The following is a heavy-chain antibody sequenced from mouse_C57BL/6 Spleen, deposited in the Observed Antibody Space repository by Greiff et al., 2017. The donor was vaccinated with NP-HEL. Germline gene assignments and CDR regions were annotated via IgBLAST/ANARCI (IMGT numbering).Heavy chain of an antibody. D-gene: IGHD1-1*01. J-gene: IGHJ1*03. V-gene: IGHV1-19*01. Sequence: DVQLQESGPVLVKPGASVKMSCKASGYTFTDYYMNWVKQSHGKSLEWIGVINPYNGGTSYNQKFKGKATLTVDKSSSTAYMELNSLTSEDSAVYYCASPNGSSFWYFDVWGTGTTVTVSS. CDR1: GYTFTDYY. CDR3: ASPNGSSFWYFDV. CDR2: INPYNGGT.